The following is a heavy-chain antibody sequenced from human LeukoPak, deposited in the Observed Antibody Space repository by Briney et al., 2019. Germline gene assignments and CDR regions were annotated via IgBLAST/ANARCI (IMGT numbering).Heavy chain of an antibody. CDR2: LYRDGTT. Sequence: PGGSLRLSCVASGFDVSSNYMSWVRQAPGKGLDWVSLLYRDGTTYYAGSVKGRFTISRDSSKSTLYLQMNSLTVEDTALYYCARVGYYGDYALALDHWGQGTLVSVSS. J-gene: IGHJ4*02. D-gene: IGHD4-17*01. CDR1: GFDVSSNY. V-gene: IGHV3-53*01. CDR3: ARVGYYGDYALALDH.